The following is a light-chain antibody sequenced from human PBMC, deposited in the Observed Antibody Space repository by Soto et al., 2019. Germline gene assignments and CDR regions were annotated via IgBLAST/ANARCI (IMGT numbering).Light chain of an antibody. Sequence: EIVMTQSPASLSVSPGERVTLSCRAGQGVTTNFAWYQQKSGQSPRLLIYDVSTRATGVPARFSGTGSETDFTLTISGVKSEGWEGDFMQQHNKWPGEIGQGTKVDIK. CDR1: QGVTTN. J-gene: IGKJ1*01. CDR3: QQHNKWPGE. CDR2: DVS. V-gene: IGKV3-15*01.